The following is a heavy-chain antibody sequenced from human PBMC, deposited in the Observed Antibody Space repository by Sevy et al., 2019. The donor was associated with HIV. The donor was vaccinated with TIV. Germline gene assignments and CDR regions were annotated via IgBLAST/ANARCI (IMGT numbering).Heavy chain of an antibody. CDR3: ARPTFYYGSDY. V-gene: IGHV3-53*01. Sequence: GGSLRLSCAASGFTVSSNYMSWVRQAPGKGLEWVSVIYSGGGTYYADSVKGRFTISRDNSKNTLYLQMNSLRAEDTAVYYCARPTFYYGSDYWGQGTLVTVSS. J-gene: IGHJ4*02. CDR2: IYSGGGT. CDR1: GFTVSSNY. D-gene: IGHD3-10*01.